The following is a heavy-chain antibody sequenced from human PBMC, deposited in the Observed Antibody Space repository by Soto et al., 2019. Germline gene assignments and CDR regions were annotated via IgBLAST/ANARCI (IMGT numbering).Heavy chain of an antibody. CDR3: ASRLAPEDYDSSGYGAFDI. Sequence: ASVKVSCKASGYTFTSYYMHWVRQAPGQGLEWMGIINPSGGSTSYAQKFQGRVTMTTDTSTSTAYMELSSLRSEDTAVYYCASRLAPEDYDSSGYGAFDIWGQGTMVTVSS. D-gene: IGHD3-22*01. J-gene: IGHJ3*02. V-gene: IGHV1-46*01. CDR1: GYTFTSYY. CDR2: INPSGGST.